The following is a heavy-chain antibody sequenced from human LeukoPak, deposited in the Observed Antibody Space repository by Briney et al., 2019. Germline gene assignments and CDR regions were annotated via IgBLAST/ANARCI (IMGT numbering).Heavy chain of an antibody. Sequence: GGSLRLSCAASGFTFSSYWMSWVRQAPGKGLEWVANIKQDGSEKYYVDSVKGRLTISRDNAKNSLYLQMNSLRAEDTAVYYCARGAPPRIAVAGDAFDIWGQGTMVTVSS. V-gene: IGHV3-7*01. J-gene: IGHJ3*02. CDR3: ARGAPPRIAVAGDAFDI. CDR2: IKQDGSEK. CDR1: GFTFSSYW. D-gene: IGHD6-19*01.